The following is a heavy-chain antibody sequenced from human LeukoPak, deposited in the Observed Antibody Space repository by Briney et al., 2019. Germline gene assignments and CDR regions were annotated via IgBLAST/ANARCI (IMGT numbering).Heavy chain of an antibody. V-gene: IGHV4-59*08. CDR3: ARSDYYGSLWPQYFDY. D-gene: IGHD3-10*01. CDR2: IYYSGST. Sequence: SETLSLTCTVSGGSISSYYWSWIRQPPGKGLEWIGYIYYSGSTNYNPSLKSRVTISVDTSKNQFSLKLSSVTAADTAVYYCARSDYYGSLWPQYFDYWGQGTLVTVSS. J-gene: IGHJ4*02. CDR1: GGSISSYY.